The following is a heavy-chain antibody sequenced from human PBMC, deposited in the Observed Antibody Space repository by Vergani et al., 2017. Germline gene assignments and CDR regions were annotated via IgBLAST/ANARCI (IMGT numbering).Heavy chain of an antibody. Sequence: EVQLVESGGVVVRPGGSLRLSCVASGFTFEDYGMSWVRQAPGKGLEWVSGINWNEDSIGYADSVKGRFTISRDNAKNSLYLQMNMLRVEDTALYFCAREGGDQYPKEDCWGLGTLVTVSS. J-gene: IGHJ4*02. D-gene: IGHD2-2*01. CDR3: AREGGDQYPKEDC. CDR1: GFTFEDYG. V-gene: IGHV3-20*04. CDR2: INWNEDSI.